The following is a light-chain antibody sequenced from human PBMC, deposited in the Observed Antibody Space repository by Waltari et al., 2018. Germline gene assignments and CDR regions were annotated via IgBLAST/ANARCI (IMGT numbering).Light chain of an antibody. V-gene: IGKV1-39*01. J-gene: IGKJ2*01. Sequence: DIQMTQSPSSLSASVGDRVTITCRASQRISSFLNWYQQKPGKAPKLLIYAASSLQSGVPSRFSASGSGTDFTLTISSLQPEDFATYFCQQSYSSLYTFGQGTKLEI. CDR1: QRISSF. CDR3: QQSYSSLYT. CDR2: AAS.